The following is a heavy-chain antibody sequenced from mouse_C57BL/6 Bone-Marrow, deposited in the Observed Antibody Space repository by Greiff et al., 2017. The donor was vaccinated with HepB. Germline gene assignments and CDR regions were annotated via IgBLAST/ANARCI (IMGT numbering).Heavy chain of an antibody. D-gene: IGHD1-1*01. J-gene: IGHJ3*01. Sequence: QVQLQQSGAELAKPGASVKLSCKASGYTFTSYWMHWVKQRPGQGLEWIGYINPSSGFTKYNQKFKDKATLTADKSSSTAYMQLSSLTYEDSAVYYCARRGYGSSYGFAYWGQGTLVTVSA. CDR3: ARRGYGSSYGFAY. CDR2: INPSSGFT. CDR1: GYTFTSYW. V-gene: IGHV1-7*01.